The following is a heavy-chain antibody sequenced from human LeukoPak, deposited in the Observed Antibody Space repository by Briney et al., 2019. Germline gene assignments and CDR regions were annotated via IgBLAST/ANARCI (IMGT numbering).Heavy chain of an antibody. CDR3: ARDRGHSGLGG. J-gene: IGHJ4*02. Sequence: ASVNVSCKASGYTFTSYGISWVRPAPGRGLEWMGWISAYNGNTNYAQKLQGRVAMTTDTSTNPASMELRSLRSDGTAVHYCARDRGHSGLGGWGQGTLVTVSS. V-gene: IGHV1-18*01. CDR2: ISAYNGNT. D-gene: IGHD5-12*01. CDR1: GYTFTSYG.